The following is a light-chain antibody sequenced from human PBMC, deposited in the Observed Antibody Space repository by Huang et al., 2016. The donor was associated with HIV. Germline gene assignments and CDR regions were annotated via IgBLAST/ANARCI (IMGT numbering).Light chain of an antibody. CDR3: QQYDNWPPWT. V-gene: IGKV3-15*01. CDR1: QSVSSN. Sequence: EIVMTQSPATLSVSPGDGATLSCRASQSVSSNLTWYQEKPGQAPRRLIYGASTRATGISARFNGSGSGTEFTLTISSLQSEDFAVYYCQQYDNWPPWTFGQGTKVEVK. J-gene: IGKJ1*01. CDR2: GAS.